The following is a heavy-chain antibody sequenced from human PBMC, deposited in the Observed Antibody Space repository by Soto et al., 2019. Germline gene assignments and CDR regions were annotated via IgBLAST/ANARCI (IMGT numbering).Heavy chain of an antibody. CDR3: AKDEGGIFDS. J-gene: IGHJ4*01. CDR1: GYTFTDYY. Sequence: ASVKVSCKASGYTFTDYYVHWVRQAPGQGLEWMGWINPNSGGTKSAQKFQGRVTMTRDTSISTAYMELSRLRSDDTAVYYCAKDEGGIFDSWGQGTLVTVSS. CDR2: INPNSGGT. D-gene: IGHD3-16*01. V-gene: IGHV1-2*02.